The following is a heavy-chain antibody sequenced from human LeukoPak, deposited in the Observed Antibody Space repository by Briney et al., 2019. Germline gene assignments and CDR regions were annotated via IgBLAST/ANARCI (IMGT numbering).Heavy chain of an antibody. V-gene: IGHV1-2*02. D-gene: IGHD6-19*01. CDR1: GYTFTGYY. Sequence: GASVKVSCKAFGYTFTGYYIHWVRQAPGQGLEWMGWMNPKTGGTNYAQKFQGRITMTGDTSISTSYTELSRLRFDDTAVYYCSRGGPVSGRHWGVTTNAQIDYWGQGTLVTVSS. CDR3: SRGGPVSGRHWGVTTNAQIDY. CDR2: MNPKTGGT. J-gene: IGHJ4*02.